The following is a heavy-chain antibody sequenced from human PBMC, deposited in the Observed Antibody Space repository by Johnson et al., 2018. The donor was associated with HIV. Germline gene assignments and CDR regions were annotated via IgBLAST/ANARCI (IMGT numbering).Heavy chain of an antibody. J-gene: IGHJ3*02. CDR1: GFTFSSNP. V-gene: IGHV3-30-3*01. CDR3: ALSGGAAAYDAFDI. CDR2: MSYDGINK. D-gene: IGHD6-13*01. Sequence: QVQLVESGGGLVQPGGSLRLSCAASGFTFSSNPMHWVRQAPGKGLEWVAVMSYDGINKYYADSVKGRFTISRDNSKNTLYLQMNRLRAEDTAVYYCALSGGAAAYDAFDIWGQGTMVTVSS.